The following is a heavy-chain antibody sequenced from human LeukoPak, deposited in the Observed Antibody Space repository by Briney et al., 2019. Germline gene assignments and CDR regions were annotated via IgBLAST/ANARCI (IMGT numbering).Heavy chain of an antibody. CDR2: ISAYNGNT. CDR1: GYTFTSYG. J-gene: IGHJ4*02. CDR3: ARGPGDYYDSSGYYLS. V-gene: IGHV1-18*01. D-gene: IGHD3-22*01. Sequence: EASVKVSCKASGYTFTSYGISWVRQAPGQGLEWMGWISAYNGNTNYAQKLQGRVTMTTDTSTSTAYMELRSLRSDDTAVYYCARGPGDYYDSSGYYLSWGQGTLVTVSS.